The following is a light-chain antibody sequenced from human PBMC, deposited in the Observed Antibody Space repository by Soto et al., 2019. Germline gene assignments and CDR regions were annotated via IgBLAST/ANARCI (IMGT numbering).Light chain of an antibody. CDR3: QVWDSNNDHVV. CDR1: RIGITN. J-gene: IGLJ2*01. V-gene: IGLV3-21*02. Sequence: SYELPQPLSVSVAPGQTARITCGGNRIGITNVHWYQQKPGQAPVLVVYDDSDRPSGIPERFSGSNSGNTATLTISSVEAGDEADYYCQVWDSNNDHVVFGGGTKLTVL. CDR2: DDS.